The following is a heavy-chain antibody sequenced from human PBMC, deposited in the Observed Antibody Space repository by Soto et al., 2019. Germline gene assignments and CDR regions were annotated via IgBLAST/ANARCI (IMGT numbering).Heavy chain of an antibody. CDR3: VRYCGARVYFDY. V-gene: IGHV4-30-4*01. J-gene: IGHJ4*02. CDR1: GGSINNGDYY. CDR2: IYYSGST. D-gene: IGHD4-17*01. Sequence: QVQLQESGPGLVKPSQTLSLTCTVSGGSINNGDYYWSWIRQPPEKGLEWIGYIYYSGSTYYNPSLKSRVTISIDTSMNQFSLNLNSVTAADTAVYYCVRYCGARVYFDYWGQGSLVTVSS.